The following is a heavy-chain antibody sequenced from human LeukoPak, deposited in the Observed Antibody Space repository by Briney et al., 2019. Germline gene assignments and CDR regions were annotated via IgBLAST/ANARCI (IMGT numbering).Heavy chain of an antibody. J-gene: IGHJ4*02. CDR1: GGSISSYY. Sequence: SETLSLTCTVSGGSISSYYWSWIRQPPGKGLEWIGYIYYSGSTNYNPSLKSRVTISVDTSKNQFSLKLSSVTAADTAMYYCAKQSYARSLGEGGPGTLVTISS. V-gene: IGHV4-59*01. CDR3: AKQSYARSLGE. CDR2: IYYSGST. D-gene: IGHD2-8*01.